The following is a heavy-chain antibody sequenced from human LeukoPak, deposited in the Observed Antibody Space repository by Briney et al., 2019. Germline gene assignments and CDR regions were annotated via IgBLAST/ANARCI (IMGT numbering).Heavy chain of an antibody. CDR1: GYTFTDYY. V-gene: IGHV1-2*02. J-gene: IGHJ3*02. Sequence: ASVKVSCKASGYTFTDYYMHWVRQAPGQGLEWMGWINPNSGGTNCAQKFQGRVTMTRDTSISTAYMELSRLRSDDTAVYYCAREDGEAYGDYIEDAFDIWGQGTMVTVSS. CDR3: AREDGEAYGDYIEDAFDI. CDR2: INPNSGGT. D-gene: IGHD4-17*01.